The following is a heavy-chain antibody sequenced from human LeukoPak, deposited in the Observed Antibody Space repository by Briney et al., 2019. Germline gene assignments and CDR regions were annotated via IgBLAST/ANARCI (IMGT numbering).Heavy chain of an antibody. CDR1: GGTFSRYA. V-gene: IGHV1-69*05. D-gene: IGHD2-8*01. CDR2: IIPIFGTA. Sequence: SVKVSCKASGGTFSRYAISWVRQAPGQGLEWMGGIIPIFGTANYAQKFQGRVTITTDESTSTAYMELSSLRSEDTAVYYCARAIGYCTNGVCRGLYNWFDPWGQGTLVTVSS. CDR3: ARAIGYCTNGVCRGLYNWFDP. J-gene: IGHJ5*02.